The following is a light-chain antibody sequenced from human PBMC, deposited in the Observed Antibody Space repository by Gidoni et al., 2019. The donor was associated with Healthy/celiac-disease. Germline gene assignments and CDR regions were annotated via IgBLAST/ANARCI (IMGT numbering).Light chain of an antibody. CDR3: QQLNSYPHT. CDR2: AAS. J-gene: IGKJ2*01. V-gene: IGKV1-9*01. CDR1: QGISSY. Sequence: DIQLTPSPSFLSASVGDRVTITCRASQGISSYLAWYQQKPGKAPKLLIYAASTLQSGVPSRFSGSGSGTEFTLTISSLQPEDFATYYCQQLNSYPHTFXQXTKLEIK.